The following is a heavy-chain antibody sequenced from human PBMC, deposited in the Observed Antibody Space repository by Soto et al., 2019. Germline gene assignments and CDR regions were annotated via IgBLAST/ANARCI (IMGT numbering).Heavy chain of an antibody. D-gene: IGHD3-10*01. V-gene: IGHV1-18*04. J-gene: IGHJ4*02. CDR1: GYTFTSYG. CDR2: ISAYNGNT. CDR3: ARGTDYYGSGKSVFDY. Sequence: ASVKVSCKASGYTFTSYGISWVRRAPGQGLEWMGWISAYNGNTNYAQKLQGRVTMTTDTSTSTAYMELRSLRSDDTAVYYCARGTDYYGSGKSVFDYWGQGTLVTVSS.